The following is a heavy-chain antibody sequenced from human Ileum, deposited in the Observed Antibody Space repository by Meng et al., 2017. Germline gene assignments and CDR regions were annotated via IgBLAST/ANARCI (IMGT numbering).Heavy chain of an antibody. CDR1: GGTFSSYA. CDR2: IIPIFGTA. Sequence: QGQLVQAGAEVKKPGSSVKVSCRASGGTFSSYAISWVRQAPGHGLEWMGGIIPIFGTANYAQKFQGRVTITADESTSTAYMELSSLRSEDTAVYYCARVPRDGLHSSDFDYWGQGTLVTVSS. D-gene: IGHD4-11*01. J-gene: IGHJ4*02. V-gene: IGHV1-69*01. CDR3: ARVPRDGLHSSDFDY.